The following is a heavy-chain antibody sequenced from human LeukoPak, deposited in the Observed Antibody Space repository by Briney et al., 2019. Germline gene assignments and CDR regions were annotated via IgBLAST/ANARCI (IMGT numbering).Heavy chain of an antibody. Sequence: GGSLRLSCVASGLTASSYSMNRVRQAPGKGLEWVSYISSSSTIYYADSVKGRFTISRDNAKNSLDLQMNSLRDEDTAVYYCARARASGRSGFDYWGQGTLVTVSS. CDR2: ISSSSTI. J-gene: IGHJ4*02. CDR3: ARARASGRSGFDY. V-gene: IGHV3-48*02. D-gene: IGHD2-15*01. CDR1: GLTASSYS.